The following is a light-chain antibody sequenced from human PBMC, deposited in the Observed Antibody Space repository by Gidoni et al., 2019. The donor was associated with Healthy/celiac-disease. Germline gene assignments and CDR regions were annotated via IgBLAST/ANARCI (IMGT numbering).Light chain of an antibody. V-gene: IGKV4-1*01. CDR1: QSVLYSSNNKNY. CDR3: QQYYSTRA. CDR2: WAS. J-gene: IGKJ1*01. Sequence: DIVMTQSPDSLAVSLGEGATINCKSSQSVLYSSNNKNYLAWYQQKPGQPPKLLIYWASTRESGVPDRFSGSGSGTDFTLTISSLQAEDVAVYYCQQYYSTRAFGQXTKVEIK.